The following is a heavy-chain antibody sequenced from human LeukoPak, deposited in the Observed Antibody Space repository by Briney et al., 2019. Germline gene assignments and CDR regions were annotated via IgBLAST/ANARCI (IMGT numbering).Heavy chain of an antibody. J-gene: IGHJ4*02. CDR3: ARGGAVDTGDRHYTGSYYFDY. Sequence: GGSLRLSCAASGFTFSSYAMHWVRQAPGKGLEWVSSISTSSSYIDYADSVKGRFTISRDNAKNSLYLQMNSLRAEDTAVYYCARGGAVDTGDRHYTGSYYFDYWGQGTLVTVSS. D-gene: IGHD1-26*01. CDR2: ISTSSSYI. CDR1: GFTFSSYA. V-gene: IGHV3-21*01.